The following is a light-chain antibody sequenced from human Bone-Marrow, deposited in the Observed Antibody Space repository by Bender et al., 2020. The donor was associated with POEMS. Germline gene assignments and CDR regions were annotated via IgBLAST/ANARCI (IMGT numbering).Light chain of an antibody. CDR1: DIGRKT. V-gene: IGLV3-21*02. CDR3: SSRDTDGFPV. Sequence: SYVLTQPPSVSVAPGETARITCEGNDIGRKTVQWYQQKAGQAPVLVVYGDTDRPSGIPERFSGSNSGDTATLTITTVQAGDEADYYCSSRDTDGFPVFGGGTKVTVL. J-gene: IGLJ2*01. CDR2: GDT.